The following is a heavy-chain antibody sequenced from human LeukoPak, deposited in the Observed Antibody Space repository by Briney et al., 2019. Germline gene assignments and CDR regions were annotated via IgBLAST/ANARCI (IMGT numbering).Heavy chain of an antibody. V-gene: IGHV3-48*01. D-gene: IGHD3-10*01. Sequence: PGGSLRLSCAASGFTLSSYSMNWVRQAPGKGLEWVSYIGSSSSTIYYADSVKGRFTISRDNAKNSLYLQMNSLRAEDTAVYYCARWYHGSGSFDYWGQGTLVTVSS. J-gene: IGHJ4*02. CDR1: GFTLSSYS. CDR3: ARWYHGSGSFDY. CDR2: IGSSSSTI.